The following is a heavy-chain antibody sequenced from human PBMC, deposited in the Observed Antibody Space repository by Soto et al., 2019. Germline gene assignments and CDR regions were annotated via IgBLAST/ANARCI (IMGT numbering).Heavy chain of an antibody. CDR3: TRLETDY. Sequence: QVQLVQSGAEVKRPGASVKVFCKASGYTFTTHTMHWVRQAPGQGLEWMGWMNGGNGNTKYSQKFQGRVTFTSDTFASTAYMELSSLRSEDTAVYYCTRLETDYWGQGPLVTVSS. J-gene: IGHJ4*02. CDR1: GYTFTTHT. CDR2: MNGGNGNT. V-gene: IGHV1-3*01.